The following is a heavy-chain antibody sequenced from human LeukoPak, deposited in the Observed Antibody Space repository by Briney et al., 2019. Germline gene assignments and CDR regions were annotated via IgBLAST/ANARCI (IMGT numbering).Heavy chain of an antibody. CDR1: GFTFSSYA. V-gene: IGHV3-30-3*01. CDR3: AKGGGWLVPDDYYYYMDV. D-gene: IGHD6-19*01. Sequence: GRSLRLSCAASGFTFSSYAMHWVRQAPGKGLEWVAVISYDGSNKYYADSVKGRFTISRDNSKNTLYLQMNGLRAEDTAVYYCAKGGGWLVPDDYYYYMDVWGKGTTVTVSS. J-gene: IGHJ6*03. CDR2: ISYDGSNK.